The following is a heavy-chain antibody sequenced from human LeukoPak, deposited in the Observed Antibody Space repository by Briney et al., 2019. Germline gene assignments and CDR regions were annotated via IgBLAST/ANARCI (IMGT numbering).Heavy chain of an antibody. V-gene: IGHV1-8*01. CDR2: MNPNSGNT. D-gene: IGHD3/OR15-3a*01. Sequence: ASVKVSCKASGYTFTSYDIHWVRPATGQGLEWMGWMNPNSGNTGYAQKFQGRVTMTRNTSISTAYMELRSLRSDDTAVYYCARVDPYWFDPWGQGTLVTVSS. CDR1: GYTFTSYD. J-gene: IGHJ5*02. CDR3: ARVDPYWFDP.